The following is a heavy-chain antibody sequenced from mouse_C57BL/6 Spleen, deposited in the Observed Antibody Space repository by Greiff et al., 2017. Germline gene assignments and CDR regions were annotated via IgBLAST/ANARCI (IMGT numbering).Heavy chain of an antibody. CDR1: GYTFTSYW. CDR3: ARPGGRTAQATYYYAMDY. CDR2: IDPNSGGT. Sequence: VQLQQPGAELVKPGASVKLSCKASGYTFTSYWMHWVKQRPGRGLEWIGRIDPNSGGTKYNEKFKSKATLTVDKPSSTAYMQLSSLTSEDSAVYYCARPGGRTAQATYYYAMDYWGQGTSVTVSS. D-gene: IGHD3-2*02. J-gene: IGHJ4*01. V-gene: IGHV1-72*01.